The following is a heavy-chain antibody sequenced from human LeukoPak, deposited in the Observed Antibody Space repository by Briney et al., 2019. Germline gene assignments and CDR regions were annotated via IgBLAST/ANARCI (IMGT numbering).Heavy chain of an antibody. Sequence: GGSLRLSCAASGFIFSNAWMSWVRQAPGKGLEWVSYISSSGSTIYYADSVKGRFTISRDNAKNSLYLQMDSLRAEDTAVYYCARGPRGIVVVVAAPYFDYWGQGTLVTVSS. CDR3: ARGPRGIVVVVAAPYFDY. CDR1: GFIFSNAW. CDR2: ISSSGSTI. V-gene: IGHV3-11*01. D-gene: IGHD2-15*01. J-gene: IGHJ4*02.